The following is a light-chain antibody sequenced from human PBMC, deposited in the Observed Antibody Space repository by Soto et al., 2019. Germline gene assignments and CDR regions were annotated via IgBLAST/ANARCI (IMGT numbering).Light chain of an antibody. V-gene: IGKV3-20*01. CDR1: QSVSSN. J-gene: IGKJ5*01. Sequence: EIVLTQPPRTLSLCPGERATLSCRASQSVSSNLAWYQQKPGQAPRLLIYGVSSRASGIPDRFFGSGSGTDFTLTINRLEPEDFAVYYCQQYANSPINFGQGTQLEIK. CDR3: QQYANSPIN. CDR2: GVS.